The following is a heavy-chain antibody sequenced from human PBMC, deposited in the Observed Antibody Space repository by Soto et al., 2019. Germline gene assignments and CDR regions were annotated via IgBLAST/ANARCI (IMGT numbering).Heavy chain of an antibody. D-gene: IGHD3-22*01. CDR3: AKDLGYYDSSGNMERGAFDI. J-gene: IGHJ3*02. Sequence: QVQLVESGGGVVQPGRSLRLSCAASGFIFSSYGMQWVRQAPGKGLEWVAVISYDGSKKYYVDSVKGRFTISRDNSKNTLYLQMNSLRAEDTAVYYCAKDLGYYDSSGNMERGAFDIWGQATMVTVSS. V-gene: IGHV3-30*18. CDR2: ISYDGSKK. CDR1: GFIFSSYG.